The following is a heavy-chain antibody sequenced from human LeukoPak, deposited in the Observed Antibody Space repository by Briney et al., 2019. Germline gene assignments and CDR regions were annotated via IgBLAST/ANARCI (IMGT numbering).Heavy chain of an antibody. J-gene: IGHJ4*02. D-gene: IGHD6-6*01. CDR1: GFTFSSYG. V-gene: IGHV3-30*18. Sequence: GGSLRLSCAASGFTFSSYGMHWVRQAPGKGLEWVAVISYDGSNKYYADSVKGRFTISRDNSKNTLYLQMNSLRAEDTAVYYCAKDISSSSTLDYFDYWGQGTLVTVSS. CDR3: AKDISSSSTLDYFDY. CDR2: ISYDGSNK.